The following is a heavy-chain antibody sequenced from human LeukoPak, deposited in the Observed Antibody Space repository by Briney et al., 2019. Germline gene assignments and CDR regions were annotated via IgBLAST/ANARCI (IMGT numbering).Heavy chain of an antibody. CDR3: GRGKPHPRTRSTSCYVDY. V-gene: IGHV4-30-2*01. D-gene: IGHD2-2*01. J-gene: IGHJ4*02. Sequence: SETLSLTCAVSGGSISSGGYSWSWIRQPPGKGLEWIGYIYHSGSTNYNPSLKSRVTISVDTSKNQFSLKLSSVTAADTAVYYWGRGKPHPRTRSTSCYVDYWGQGTLVTVSS. CDR2: IYHSGST. CDR1: GGSISSGGYS.